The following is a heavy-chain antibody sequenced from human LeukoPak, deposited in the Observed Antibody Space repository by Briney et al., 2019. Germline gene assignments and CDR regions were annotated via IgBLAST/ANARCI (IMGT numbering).Heavy chain of an antibody. Sequence: ASVKVSCKVSGYTLTELAMHWVRQAPGKGLEWVGGFDPEHGETIYAQKFQGRVTMTEDTSTDTAYMELSSLRSEDTAVYYCATTLPKYYYGTSDPFDYWGQGTLVTVSS. CDR1: GYTLTELA. J-gene: IGHJ4*02. CDR3: ATTLPKYYYGTSDPFDY. CDR2: FDPEHGET. D-gene: IGHD3-22*01. V-gene: IGHV1-24*01.